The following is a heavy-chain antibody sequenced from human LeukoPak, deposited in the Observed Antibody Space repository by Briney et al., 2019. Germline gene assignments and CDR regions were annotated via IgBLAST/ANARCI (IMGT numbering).Heavy chain of an antibody. V-gene: IGHV1-2*02. Sequence: ASVKVSCKASGYTFTGYYMHWVRQAPGQGLEWMGWISPYSGDTNFAQSFQGRVTMTRDTSISTAYMELSRLRSDDTAVYYCAADHAHCTGTSCSYYFDYWGQGTLVTVSS. D-gene: IGHD2-2*01. J-gene: IGHJ4*02. CDR2: ISPYSGDT. CDR3: AADHAHCTGTSCSYYFDY. CDR1: GYTFTGYY.